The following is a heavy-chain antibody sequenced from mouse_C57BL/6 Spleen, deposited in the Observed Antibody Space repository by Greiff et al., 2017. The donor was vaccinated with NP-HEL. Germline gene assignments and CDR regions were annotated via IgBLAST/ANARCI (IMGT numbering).Heavy chain of an antibody. CDR3: ARENYDYGRFAY. D-gene: IGHD2-4*01. CDR2: INPNNGGT. Sequence: EVQLQQSGPELVKPGASVKIPCKASGYTFTDYNMDWVKQSHGKSLEWIGDINPNNGGTIYNQKFKGKATLTVDKSSSTAYMELRSLRSEDTAVYYCARENYDYGRFAYWGQGTLVTVSA. J-gene: IGHJ3*01. V-gene: IGHV1-18*01. CDR1: GYTFTDYN.